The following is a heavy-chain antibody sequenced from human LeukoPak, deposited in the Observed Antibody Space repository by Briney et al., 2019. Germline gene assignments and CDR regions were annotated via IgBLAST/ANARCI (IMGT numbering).Heavy chain of an antibody. CDR2: MNPNSGNT. CDR3: ARGRKRGDYVSRFDY. V-gene: IGHV1-8*01. Sequence: GAPVKVSCKASGYTFTSYDINWVRQAPGQGLEWMGWMNPNSGNTGYAQKFQGRVTMTRNTSISTAYMELSSLRSEDTAVYYCARGRKRGDYVSRFDYWGQGTLVTVSS. J-gene: IGHJ4*02. D-gene: IGHD4-17*01. CDR1: GYTFTSYD.